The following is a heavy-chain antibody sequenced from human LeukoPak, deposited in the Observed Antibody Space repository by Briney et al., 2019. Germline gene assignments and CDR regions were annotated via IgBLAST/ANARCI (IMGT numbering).Heavy chain of an antibody. V-gene: IGHV1-8*02. CDR2: MNPNSGNT. Sequence: RASVKVSCKASGYTFTSYGISWVRQATGQGLEWMGWMNPNSGNTGYAQKFQGRVTMTRNTSISTAYMELSSLRSEDTAVYYCARGSSGWYKDYWGQGTLVTVSS. J-gene: IGHJ4*02. CDR3: ARGSSGWYKDY. D-gene: IGHD6-19*01. CDR1: GYTFTSYG.